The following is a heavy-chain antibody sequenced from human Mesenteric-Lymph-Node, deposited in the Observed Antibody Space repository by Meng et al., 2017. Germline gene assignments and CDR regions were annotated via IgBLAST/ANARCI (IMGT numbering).Heavy chain of an antibody. V-gene: IGHV1-18*01. CDR2: INAYNGDT. CDR1: GYTFTNYG. Sequence: QAQMVQSGGELKKPVASVKLSCKASGYTFTNYGITWVRQAPGQGLEWMGWINAYNGDTNYAQTLQGRVNMTTDTSTSTAYMELRSLRSDDTAVYYCARVEVGITSGDYWGQGTLVTVSS. D-gene: IGHD1-26*01. CDR3: ARVEVGITSGDY. J-gene: IGHJ4*02.